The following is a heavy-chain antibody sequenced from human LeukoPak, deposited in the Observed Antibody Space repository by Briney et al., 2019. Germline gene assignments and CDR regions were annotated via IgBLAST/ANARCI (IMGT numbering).Heavy chain of an antibody. CDR1: GFTFSSYG. J-gene: IGHJ4*02. D-gene: IGHD2-2*01. CDR3: AKDWEEADIVVVPAALPRRYYFDY. V-gene: IGHV3-30*02. Sequence: GGSLRLSCAASGFTFSSYGMHWVRQAPGKGLEWVASIRYDGSNKYYADSVKGRFTISRDNSKNTLYLQMNSLRAEDTAVYYCAKDWEEADIVVVPAALPRRYYFDYWGQGTLVTVSS. CDR2: IRYDGSNK.